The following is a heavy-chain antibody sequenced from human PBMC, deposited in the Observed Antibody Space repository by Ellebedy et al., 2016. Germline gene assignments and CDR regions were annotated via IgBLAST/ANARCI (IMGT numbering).Heavy chain of an antibody. CDR2: IWYDGSNK. Sequence: GGSLRLSXAASGFTFNSYGMHWVRQAPGKGLEWVAVIWYDGSNKYYADSVKGRFTISRDNSKNTLYLQMNSLRAEDTAVYYCARDGSGSLFKGMDVWGQGTTVTVSS. J-gene: IGHJ6*02. CDR1: GFTFNSYG. V-gene: IGHV3-33*01. CDR3: ARDGSGSLFKGMDV. D-gene: IGHD3-10*01.